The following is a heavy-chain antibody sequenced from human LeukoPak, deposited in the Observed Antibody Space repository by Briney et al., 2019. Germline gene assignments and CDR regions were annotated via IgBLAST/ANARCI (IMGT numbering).Heavy chain of an antibody. CDR3: ARHSGVGILRIVDP. J-gene: IGHJ5*02. D-gene: IGHD2-8*01. Sequence: AGESLKISCKGSGXTFSNFWSGWVRQMPGKGLEWMGIIYPGDSSTKYSPSFQGRVAISTDASINTAFLQVNNLEASDTAIYYCARHSGVGILRIVDPWGQGTPVTVSS. CDR1: GXTFSNFW. CDR2: IYPGDSST. V-gene: IGHV5-51*01.